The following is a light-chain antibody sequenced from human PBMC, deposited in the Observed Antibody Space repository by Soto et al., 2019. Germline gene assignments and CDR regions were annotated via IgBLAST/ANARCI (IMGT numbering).Light chain of an antibody. CDR1: QRISSY. V-gene: IGKV1-39*01. CDR3: QQTYTPPRT. Sequence: DILMTQSPSSLSASVGDRVTITCRASQRISSYLNWYQQKPGKAPNLLIWDASTLQSGVPSRFSGSGSGTDFTLTISSLQPEDFANYYCQQTYTPPRTFGQGTKVDIK. J-gene: IGKJ1*01. CDR2: DAS.